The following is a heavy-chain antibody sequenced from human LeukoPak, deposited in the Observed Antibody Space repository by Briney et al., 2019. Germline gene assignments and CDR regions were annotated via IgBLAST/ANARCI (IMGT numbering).Heavy chain of an antibody. CDR2: ISGSGYST. Sequence: GGSLRLPCAASGFTFSSYAMSWVRQAPGKGLEWVSAISGSGYSTYYADSVKGRFTVSRDNSKNTLYLQMNSLRAEDTAVYYCANGYSEGRYCSSASCALWYWGQGTLVTVSS. V-gene: IGHV3-23*01. CDR1: GFTFSSYA. D-gene: IGHD2-2*01. J-gene: IGHJ4*02. CDR3: ANGYSEGRYCSSASCALWY.